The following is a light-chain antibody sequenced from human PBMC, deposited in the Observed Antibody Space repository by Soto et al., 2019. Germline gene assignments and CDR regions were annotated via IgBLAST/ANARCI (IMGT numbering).Light chain of an antibody. J-gene: IGLJ2*01. V-gene: IGLV2-8*01. CDR1: SSDVGSYNF. CDR2: DVT. Sequence: QSALTQPPSASGSPGQSVTISCTGASSDVGSYNFVSWYQQHPGKAPKLLIYDVTQRPSGVPDRFSGSTSGNTASLTVSGLLAEDEADYYCTSYAGSTIPVVFGGGTKLTVL. CDR3: TSYAGSTIPVV.